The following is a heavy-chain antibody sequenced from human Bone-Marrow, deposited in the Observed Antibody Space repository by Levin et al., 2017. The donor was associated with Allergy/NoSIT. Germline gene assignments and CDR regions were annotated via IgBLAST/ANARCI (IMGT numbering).Heavy chain of an antibody. V-gene: IGHV3-33*01. Sequence: PGGSLRLSCTTSGFTFSSSGMHWVRQAPGKGLEWVAVIWSDGTQTYYADSVKGRFTISRDNSKNTLYLQMNTLSAEDTAVYYCARERDLHFDYWGQGTLVTVSA. CDR3: ARERDLHFDY. CDR2: IWSDGTQT. CDR1: GFTFSSSG. J-gene: IGHJ4*02.